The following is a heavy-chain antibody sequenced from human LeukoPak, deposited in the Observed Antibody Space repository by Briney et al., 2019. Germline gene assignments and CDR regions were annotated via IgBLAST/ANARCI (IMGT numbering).Heavy chain of an antibody. V-gene: IGHV3-23*01. CDR1: GFTYSSYA. CDR3: AKGESNWDYYFDY. D-gene: IGHD7-27*01. Sequence: GGSLRLSCAASGFTYSSYAMSWVRQAPGKGLEWVSAISSSGGSTYYADSVKGRFTISRDNSKNTLFLQMNSPRAEDTAVYYCAKGESNWDYYFDYWGQGTLVTVSS. CDR2: ISSSGGST. J-gene: IGHJ4*02.